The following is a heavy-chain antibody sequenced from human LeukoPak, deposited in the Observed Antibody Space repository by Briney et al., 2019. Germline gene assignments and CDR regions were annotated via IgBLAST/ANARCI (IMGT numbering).Heavy chain of an antibody. Sequence: ASVKVSCKASGYTFTGYYMHWVRQAPGQGLEWMGWINPNSGGTNYAQKFQGWVTMTRDTSISTAYMELSRLRSDDTAVYYCATEGWELLYDAFDIWGQGTMVTVSS. CDR2: INPNSGGT. CDR1: GYTFTGYY. V-gene: IGHV1-2*04. CDR3: ATEGWELLYDAFDI. D-gene: IGHD1-26*01. J-gene: IGHJ3*02.